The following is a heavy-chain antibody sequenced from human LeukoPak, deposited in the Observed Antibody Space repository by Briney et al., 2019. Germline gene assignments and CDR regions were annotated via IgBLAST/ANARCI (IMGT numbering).Heavy chain of an antibody. V-gene: IGHV4-34*01. CDR3: ARRWNYGRNYYIDV. CDR2: INDSGTI. D-gene: IGHD1-7*01. J-gene: IGHJ6*03. CDR1: GGSFGHYY. Sequence: NPSETLSLTCAVYGGSFGHYYWSWIRQSPGMGLEWIGEINDSGTINYNPSLMSRVTISVDKSKNQFSLKLSSATAADTAVYYCARRWNYGRNYYIDVWGKGATVSVSS.